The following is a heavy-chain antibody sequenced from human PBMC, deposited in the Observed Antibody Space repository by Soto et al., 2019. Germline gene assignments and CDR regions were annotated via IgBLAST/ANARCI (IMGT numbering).Heavy chain of an antibody. CDR3: AKGGVVVVAAVDY. CDR2: ISWNSGSI. V-gene: IGHV3-9*01. D-gene: IGHD2-15*01. Sequence: EVQLVESGGGLVQPGRSLRLSCAASGFTFDDYAMHWVRQAPGKGLEWVSGISWNSGSIGYADSVKGRFTISRDNAKNSLYLQMNSLRAEDTALYYCAKGGVVVVAAVDYWGQGTLVTVSS. J-gene: IGHJ4*02. CDR1: GFTFDDYA.